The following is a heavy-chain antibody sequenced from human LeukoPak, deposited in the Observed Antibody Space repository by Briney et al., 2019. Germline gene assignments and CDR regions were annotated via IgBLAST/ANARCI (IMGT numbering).Heavy chain of an antibody. CDR1: GGSISSYY. D-gene: IGHD5-18*01. CDR2: IYYSGST. Sequence: SETLSLTCTVSGGSISSYYWSWIRQPPGKGLEWIGYIYYSGSTNYNPSLKSRVTISVDTSKNQFSLKLSSVTAADTAVYYCARSGPLRGYSYGYYYYYYMDVWGKGTTVTVSS. V-gene: IGHV4-59*12. J-gene: IGHJ6*03. CDR3: ARSGPLRGYSYGYYYYYYMDV.